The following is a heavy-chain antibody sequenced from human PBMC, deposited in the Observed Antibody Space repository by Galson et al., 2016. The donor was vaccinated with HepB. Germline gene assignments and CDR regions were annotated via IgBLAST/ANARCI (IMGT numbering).Heavy chain of an antibody. J-gene: IGHJ4*02. D-gene: IGHD5-24*01. CDR3: ARQHRGGPSDY. CDR1: GVSISSSDW. Sequence: ETLSLTCAVSGVSISSSDWWSWVRQPPGQGLEWIGQIFHTVRVNYTPSLASRVTISVDTSNNHFSLRLTSVTAADTALYYCARQHRGGPSDYWGQGTLVLVSS. V-gene: IGHV4-4*02. CDR2: IFHTVRV.